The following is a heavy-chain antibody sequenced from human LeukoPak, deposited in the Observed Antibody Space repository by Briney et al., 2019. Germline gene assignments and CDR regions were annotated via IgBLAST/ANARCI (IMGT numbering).Heavy chain of an antibody. Sequence: SETLSLTCTVSGGSINTYYWSWIRQPPGKGLEWIGYIYYSGSTNYNPSLKSRVTISVDTSKNQFSLKLSSVTAADTAVYYCARVDRKARDCSSTSCYAIHYYYYMDVWGKGTTVTISS. CDR2: IYYSGST. CDR1: GGSINTYY. V-gene: IGHV4-59*01. D-gene: IGHD2-2*01. J-gene: IGHJ6*03. CDR3: ARVDRKARDCSSTSCYAIHYYYYMDV.